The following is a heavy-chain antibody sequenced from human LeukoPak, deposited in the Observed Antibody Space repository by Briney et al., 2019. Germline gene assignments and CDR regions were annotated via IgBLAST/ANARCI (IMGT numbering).Heavy chain of an antibody. CDR1: GFSLSTSGMR. V-gene: IGHV2-70*04. Sequence: SGPTLVNPTQTLTLTCTFSGFSLSTSGMRVSWIRQPPGKALEWLARIDWDDDKFYSTSLKTRLTVSKDTSKNQVVLTMTNMDPVDTATYYCARAIRYDSSRGAFDIWGQGTMVTVSS. CDR3: ARAIRYDSSRGAFDI. D-gene: IGHD3-22*01. CDR2: IDWDDDK. J-gene: IGHJ3*02.